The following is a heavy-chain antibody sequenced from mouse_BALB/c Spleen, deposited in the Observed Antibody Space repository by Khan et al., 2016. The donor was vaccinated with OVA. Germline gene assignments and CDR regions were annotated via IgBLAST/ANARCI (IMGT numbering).Heavy chain of an antibody. Sequence: EVELVESGGGLVKTGGSLRLSCEASGCTFSSYSMSWVRQTPEKRLEWVATITSGGSYTYYPDSGQGRLTLSRANAKNTLYLQMSSLKSEDTAIYYCTRDRNYHGSSFYFDYWGQGTTLTLSS. CDR2: ITSGGSYT. J-gene: IGHJ2*01. CDR1: GCTFSSYS. D-gene: IGHD1-1*01. V-gene: IGHV5-6-4*01. CDR3: TRDRNYHGSSFYFDY.